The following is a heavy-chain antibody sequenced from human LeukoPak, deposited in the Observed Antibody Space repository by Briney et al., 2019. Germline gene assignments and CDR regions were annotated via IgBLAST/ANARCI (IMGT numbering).Heavy chain of an antibody. J-gene: IGHJ4*02. D-gene: IGHD6-19*01. CDR2: ISSSSSTI. Sequence: GGSLRLSCVASGFTFSSYWMHWVRQAPGKGLEWVSYISSSSSTIYYGDSVKGRFTISRDNAKNSLYLQMNSLRADDTAVYYCARDRMDSSGWYFGYWGQGTLVTVSS. CDR3: ARDRMDSSGWYFGY. V-gene: IGHV3-48*04. CDR1: GFTFSSYW.